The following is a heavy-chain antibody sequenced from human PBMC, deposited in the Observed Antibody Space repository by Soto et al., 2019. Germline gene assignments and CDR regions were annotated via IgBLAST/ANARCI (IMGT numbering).Heavy chain of an antibody. CDR2: ISASGGNT. J-gene: IGHJ4*02. CDR3: AKGRYSSSTDFDY. D-gene: IGHD6-6*01. CDR1: GFTFSSFA. V-gene: IGHV3-23*01. Sequence: GGSLRLSCAASGFTFSSFAMSWVRQAPGKGLEWVSGISASGGNTHSADSVKGRFTISRDNSKNTLYVQMNSLRAEDTAVYYCAKGRYSSSTDFDYWGQGTLVTVSS.